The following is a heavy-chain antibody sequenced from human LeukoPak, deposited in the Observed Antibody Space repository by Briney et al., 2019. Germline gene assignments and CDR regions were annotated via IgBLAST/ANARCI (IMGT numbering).Heavy chain of an antibody. Sequence: GESLRLSCAASGFTLSRSWVTWVRQAPGKGLEWVASINQGGTVKHYMDSVKGRFTISRDNSDNSLFLQMNSLRAEDTAVYYCAKLLGDVTTFDYWGQGALVTVSS. V-gene: IGHV3-7*01. CDR1: GFTLSRSW. J-gene: IGHJ4*02. CDR3: AKLLGDVTTFDY. CDR2: INQGGTVK. D-gene: IGHD3-16*01.